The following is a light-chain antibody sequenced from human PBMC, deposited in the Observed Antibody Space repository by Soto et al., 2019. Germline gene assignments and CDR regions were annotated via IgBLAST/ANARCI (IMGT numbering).Light chain of an antibody. CDR2: DVT. CDR3: CSYAGSDTYV. J-gene: IGLJ1*01. CDR1: SSDVGGYNY. Sequence: QSALTQPRSVSGSPGQSVTLSCTGTSSDVGGYNYVSWYQHHPGKAPQLMIYDVTKRPSGVRDRFSASKSGNTASLTLSGLQAEDEADYYCCSYAGSDTYVFGPGTKVTVL. V-gene: IGLV2-11*01.